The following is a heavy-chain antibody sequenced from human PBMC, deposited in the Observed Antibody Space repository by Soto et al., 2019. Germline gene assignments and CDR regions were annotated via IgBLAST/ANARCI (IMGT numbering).Heavy chain of an antibody. CDR1: GDSVSSGDYY. CDR2: IYYTGNT. D-gene: IGHD3-3*01. J-gene: IGHJ4*02. V-gene: IGHV4-30-4*01. CDR3: ARRLLFLGHDS. Sequence: SETLSLTCNVSGDSVSSGDYYWSWIRQPPGKGLEWIGYIYYTGNTYYNPSLRSRVILSVGTSKNQFSLKLSSVTAADTAVYYCARRLLFLGHDSWGQGTPVT.